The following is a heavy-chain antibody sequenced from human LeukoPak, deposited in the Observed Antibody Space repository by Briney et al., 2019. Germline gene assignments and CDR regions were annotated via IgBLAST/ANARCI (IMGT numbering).Heavy chain of an antibody. D-gene: IGHD3-22*01. CDR3: AKDSGMARSSAYYSY. V-gene: IGHV3-23*01. Sequence: PGGSLRLSCAASGFTFSDYYMSWIRQAPGKGLEWVSSISDSGSETYYADSVKGRFTISRDNSKNTLYLQMNSLRADDTAVYYCAKDSGMARSSAYYSYWGQGSLVTVSS. J-gene: IGHJ4*02. CDR1: GFTFSDYY. CDR2: ISDSGSET.